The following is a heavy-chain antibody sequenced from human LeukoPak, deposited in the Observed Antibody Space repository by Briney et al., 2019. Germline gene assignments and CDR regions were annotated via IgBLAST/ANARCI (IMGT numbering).Heavy chain of an antibody. CDR2: IYTSGST. Sequence: SQTLSLTCTVSGGSISSGSYYWSWIRQPAGKGLEWIGRIYTSGSTNYNPSLKSRVTISVDTSTNQFSLKLSSVTAADTAVYYCARVYSSSPRYYYYYMDVWGKGTTVTVSS. V-gene: IGHV4-61*02. CDR1: GGSISSGSYY. D-gene: IGHD6-6*01. J-gene: IGHJ6*03. CDR3: ARVYSSSPRYYYYYMDV.